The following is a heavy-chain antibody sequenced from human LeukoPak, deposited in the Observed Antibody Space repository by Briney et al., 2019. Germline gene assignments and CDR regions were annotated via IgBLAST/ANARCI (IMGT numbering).Heavy chain of an antibody. Sequence: GGSLRLSCAASRFTFSSYSMNWVRQAPGKGLEWISYISSSSSTIYYADSVKGRFTISRDNSKNTLYLQVNSLRAEDTAVYYCAKGGKWDVTPFDYWGQGTLVTVPS. CDR3: AKGGKWDVTPFDY. CDR2: ISSSSSTI. J-gene: IGHJ4*02. D-gene: IGHD1-26*01. V-gene: IGHV3-48*01. CDR1: RFTFSSYS.